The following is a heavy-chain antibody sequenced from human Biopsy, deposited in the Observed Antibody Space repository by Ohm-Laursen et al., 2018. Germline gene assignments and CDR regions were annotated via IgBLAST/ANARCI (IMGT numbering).Heavy chain of an antibody. Sequence: TLSLTCGVYGGSFSDDYWTWIRQPPGKGLEWIGEINHGGTTKYYNPSLRSRASISKDTSKNQFSPRLTSVSAADTAVYYCARGRNYIWGNEPWDWGQGTLVTVSS. D-gene: IGHD3-16*01. CDR3: ARGRNYIWGNEPWD. CDR2: INHGGTT. CDR1: GGSFSDDY. J-gene: IGHJ1*01. V-gene: IGHV4-34*01.